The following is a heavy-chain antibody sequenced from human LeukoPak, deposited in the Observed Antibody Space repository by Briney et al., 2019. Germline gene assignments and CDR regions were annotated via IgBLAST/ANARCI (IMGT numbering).Heavy chain of an antibody. CDR2: INHSGST. J-gene: IGHJ4*02. V-gene: IGHV4-34*01. CDR1: GGSFSGYY. Sequence: PSETLSLTCAVYGGSFSGYYWSWIRQPPGKGLEWIGEINHSGSTNYNPSLKSRVTISVDTSKNQFSLKLSSVTAADTAVYYCARAGRWELDRFDYWGQGTLVTVSS. D-gene: IGHD1-26*01. CDR3: ARAGRWELDRFDY.